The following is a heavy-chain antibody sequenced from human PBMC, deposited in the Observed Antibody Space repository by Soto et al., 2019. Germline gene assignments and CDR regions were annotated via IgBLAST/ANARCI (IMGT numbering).Heavy chain of an antibody. J-gene: IGHJ6*02. Sequence: QVKLVESGGGVVQPGTSLRLSCTASGFDFSNSGIQWVRQTPGKGLEWVALISFDGDKYYVDSVKGRFTISRDNPTNTVYLQMNRLRPEDTGVYYCARDYARGWCQFWGQGTTVTVS. CDR2: ISFDGDK. D-gene: IGHD2-8*02. CDR3: ARDYARGWCQF. V-gene: IGHV3-30*03. CDR1: GFDFSNSG.